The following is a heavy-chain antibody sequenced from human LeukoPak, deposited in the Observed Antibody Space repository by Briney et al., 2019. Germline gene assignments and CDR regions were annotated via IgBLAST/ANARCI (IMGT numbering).Heavy chain of an antibody. CDR3: AKVPPSITAAGNWLGP. CDR1: GYTFTGYY. Sequence: ASVKVSCKASGYTFTGYYIHWVRQAPGQGLEWMGRINPNTGSTDYAQKFQGRVTMTRNTSITTAYMELSRLTSDDTAIYYCAKVPPSITAAGNWLGPWGQGALVTVSS. V-gene: IGHV1-2*06. D-gene: IGHD6-13*01. J-gene: IGHJ5*02. CDR2: INPNTGST.